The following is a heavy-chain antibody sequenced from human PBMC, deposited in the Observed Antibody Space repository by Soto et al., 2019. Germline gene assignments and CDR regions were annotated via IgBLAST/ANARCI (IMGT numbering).Heavy chain of an antibody. J-gene: IGHJ6*02. Sequence: SQTLSLTCAISGDSVSSNSAAWNWIRQSPSRGLEWLGRTYYRSKWYNDYAVSVKSRITINPDTSKNQFSLQLNSVTPEDTAVYYCARDKPSFSSTSDYYYGMDVWGQGTTVTVSS. CDR2: TYYRSKWYN. D-gene: IGHD3-16*01. CDR3: ARDKPSFSSTSDYYYGMDV. V-gene: IGHV6-1*01. CDR1: GDSVSSNSAA.